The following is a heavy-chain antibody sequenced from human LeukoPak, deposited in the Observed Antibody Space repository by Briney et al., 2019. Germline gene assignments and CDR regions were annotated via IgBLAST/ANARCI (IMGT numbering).Heavy chain of an antibody. Sequence: GGSLRLSCAASGFTFSSYGMHWVRQAPGKGLEWVAVISYDGSNKYYADSVKGRFTISRDNSKNTLYLQMNSLRAEDTAVYYCAKASPDYGMDVWGQGTTVTVS. CDR1: GFTFSSYG. CDR3: AKASPDYGMDV. J-gene: IGHJ6*02. CDR2: ISYDGSNK. V-gene: IGHV3-30*18.